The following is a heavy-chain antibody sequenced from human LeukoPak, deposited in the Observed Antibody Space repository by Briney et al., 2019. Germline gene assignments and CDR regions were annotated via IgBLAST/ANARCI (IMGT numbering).Heavy chain of an antibody. J-gene: IGHJ6*03. V-gene: IGHV1-2*02. CDR3: ARGVYCSSSSCSGGLGYYFYFMDV. CDR2: INPNNGGT. D-gene: IGHD2-2*01. CDR1: GYTFTGSY. Sequence: GASVKVSCKASGYTFTGSYIHWVRQAPRQGLEWMGWINPNNGGTNYAQKFQGRVTMTRDTSITTVYMELRSLRYDDTAVYYCARGVYCSSSSCSGGLGYYFYFMDVWGKGTTVTVSS.